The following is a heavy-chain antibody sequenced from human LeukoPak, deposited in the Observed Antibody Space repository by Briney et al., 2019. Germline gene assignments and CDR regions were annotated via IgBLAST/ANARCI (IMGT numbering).Heavy chain of an antibody. J-gene: IGHJ4*02. CDR3: AGVVYSSSWGVDY. V-gene: IGHV4-59*01. D-gene: IGHD6-13*01. CDR2: IYYSGST. Sequence: SETLSLTCTVSGGSISSYYWSWIRQPPGKGLEWIGYIYYSGSTNYNPSLKSRVTISVDTSKNQFSLKLSSVTAADTAVYYCAGVVYSSSWGVDYWGQGTLVTVSS. CDR1: GGSISSYY.